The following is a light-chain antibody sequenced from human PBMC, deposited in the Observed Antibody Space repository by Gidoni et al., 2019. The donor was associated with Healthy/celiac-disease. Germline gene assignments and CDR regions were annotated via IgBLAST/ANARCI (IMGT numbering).Light chain of an antibody. Sequence: EIMVEQALTTLSLSPGERATLSCRASQSVSSYLAWYQQKPGQAPRLLIYDASNRATGIPARFSGSGSGTEFTLTISSLQSEDFAVYYCQQRSNWPPIFTFGPGTKVDIK. V-gene: IGKV3-11*01. J-gene: IGKJ3*01. CDR3: QQRSNWPPIFT. CDR2: DAS. CDR1: QSVSSY.